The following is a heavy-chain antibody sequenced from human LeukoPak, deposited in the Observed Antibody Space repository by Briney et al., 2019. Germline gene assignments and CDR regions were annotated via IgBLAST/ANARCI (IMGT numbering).Heavy chain of an antibody. D-gene: IGHD6-13*01. Sequence: ASVKVSCKGSGYIFTSYEINWVRQPPGQGLEWMGWMNPNSGNTAYEQKFQGRVSMTRNTSINTVYIELSSLRSEDTAMYYCAAGIVAAGTFAFDIWGKGTIVTVSS. V-gene: IGHV1-8*01. CDR2: MNPNSGNT. J-gene: IGHJ3*02. CDR3: AAGIVAAGTFAFDI. CDR1: GYIFTSYE.